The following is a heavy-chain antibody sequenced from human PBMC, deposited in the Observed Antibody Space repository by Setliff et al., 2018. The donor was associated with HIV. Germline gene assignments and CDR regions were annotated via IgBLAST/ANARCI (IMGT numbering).Heavy chain of an antibody. CDR1: GYSISSGYY. D-gene: IGHD3-22*01. Sequence: SETLSLTCTVSGYSISSGYYWGWIRQPPGKGLEWIGSIYHSGSTYYNPSLKSRVTISVDTSKNQFSLKLSSVTAADTAVYYCARDSYYYDSSGYNVRDAFDIWGQGTMVTVSS. J-gene: IGHJ3*02. V-gene: IGHV4-38-2*02. CDR3: ARDSYYYDSSGYNVRDAFDI. CDR2: IYHSGST.